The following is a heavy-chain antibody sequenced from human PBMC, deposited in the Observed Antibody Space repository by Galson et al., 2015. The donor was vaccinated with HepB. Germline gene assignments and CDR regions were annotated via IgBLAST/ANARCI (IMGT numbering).Heavy chain of an antibody. CDR2: ISVYTGAT. CDR3: ARDDYDDNAIMFDY. J-gene: IGHJ4*02. Sequence: SVKVSCKASGYTFTTYNINWVRQAPGQGLEWMGWISVYTGATNYAQKFQGRVTMTTDRSTNTAYMELGGLTSDDTAVYYCARDDYDDNAIMFDYWGQGIQVTVSS. V-gene: IGHV1-18*04. D-gene: IGHD4-17*01. CDR1: GYTFTTYN.